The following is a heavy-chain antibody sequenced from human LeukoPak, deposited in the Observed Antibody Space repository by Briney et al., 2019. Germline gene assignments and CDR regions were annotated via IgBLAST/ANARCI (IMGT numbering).Heavy chain of an antibody. CDR1: DFTFSNAW. J-gene: IGHJ4*02. V-gene: IGHV3-15*07. CDR3: TTGPFDY. Sequence: PGGSLRLSCAASDFTFSNAWMNWVRQAPGKGLEWVGRIKSKTDDGTTAYAAPVKGRFTISRGDSKDTLYLQMDSLKTEDTAVYYCTTGPFDYWGQGTLVTVSS. CDR2: IKSKTDDGTT.